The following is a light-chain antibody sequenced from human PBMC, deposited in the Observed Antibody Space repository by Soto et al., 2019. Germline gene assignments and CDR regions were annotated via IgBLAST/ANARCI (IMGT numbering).Light chain of an antibody. CDR1: DIGSKS. CDR2: DDC. Sequence: SYELTQPPSVSVAPGQTVRVTCGGKDIGSKSVHWYQQKPGQAPVLVVYDDCDRPSGIPERFSGSNSGNTATLTISRVEAGDEADYYCQVWDSSSDHYVFATGTKVTV. V-gene: IGLV3-21*02. CDR3: QVWDSSSDHYV. J-gene: IGLJ1*01.